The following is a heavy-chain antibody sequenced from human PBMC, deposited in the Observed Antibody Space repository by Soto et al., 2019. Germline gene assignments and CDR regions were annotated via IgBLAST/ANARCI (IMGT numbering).Heavy chain of an antibody. CDR2: IYYSGST. D-gene: IGHD1-26*01. CDR3: ARDQEGATPDWYFDL. V-gene: IGHV4-31*03. J-gene: IGHJ2*01. Sequence: QVQLQESGPGLVKPSQSLSLTCTDSGGSFSSGGYYWSCIRQHPGKGLEWIGYIYYSGSTYYNPSLKSRVTISVDTPKNQFCLKLSSVTAADTAVYYCARDQEGATPDWYFDLWGRGTLVTVSS. CDR1: GGSFSSGGYY.